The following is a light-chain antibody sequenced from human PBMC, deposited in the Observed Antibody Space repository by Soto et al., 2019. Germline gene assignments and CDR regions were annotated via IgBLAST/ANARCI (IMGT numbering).Light chain of an antibody. J-gene: IGKJ4*01. CDR3: QQRSNWPLT. CDR1: QSVSSY. V-gene: IGKV3-11*01. CDR2: DAS. Sequence: EILLTQSPATLSWFPGERDSLSCRASQSVSSYLAWYQQKAGQDPRLLIYDASNRATGIPARFSGSGSGTDFTLTISSLETEDFAVYDCQQRSNWPLTFGGGTKGDIK.